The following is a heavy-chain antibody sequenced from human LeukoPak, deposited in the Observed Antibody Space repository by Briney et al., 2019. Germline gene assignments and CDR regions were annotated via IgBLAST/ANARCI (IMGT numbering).Heavy chain of an antibody. CDR3: AKNDGDYDFWSGPSYFDY. V-gene: IGHV3-23*01. Sequence: GGSLRLSCAASGFTFSSYAMSWVRQAPGKGLEWVSAISGSGGSTYYADSVKGRFTISRDNFKNTLYPQMNSLRAEDTAVYYCAKNDGDYDFWSGPSYFDYWGQGTLVTVSS. D-gene: IGHD3-3*01. CDR2: ISGSGGST. J-gene: IGHJ4*02. CDR1: GFTFSSYA.